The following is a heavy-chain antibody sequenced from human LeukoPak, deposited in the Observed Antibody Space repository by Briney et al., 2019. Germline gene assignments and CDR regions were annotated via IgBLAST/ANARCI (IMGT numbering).Heavy chain of an antibody. Sequence: ASVKVSCKASGYTFTSYGISWVRQAPGQGLEWMGWISAYNGNTNYAQKLQGRVTITRNTSISTAYMELSSLRSEDTAVYYCAREDYYDSGSNDYWGQGTLVTVSS. CDR3: AREDYYDSGSNDY. J-gene: IGHJ4*02. CDR2: ISAYNGNT. CDR1: GYTFTSYG. D-gene: IGHD3-22*01. V-gene: IGHV1-18*01.